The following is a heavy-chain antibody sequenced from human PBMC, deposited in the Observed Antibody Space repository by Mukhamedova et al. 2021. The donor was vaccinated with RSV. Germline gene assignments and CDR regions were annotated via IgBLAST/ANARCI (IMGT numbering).Heavy chain of an antibody. Sequence: AASGFIFSDYYMSWIRQAPGKGLECISYSTSSGTTIYHADSVKGRFSVSRDNAKNSLYLQMNSLRVEDTAVYYCARDLINADGM. J-gene: IGHJ6*01. CDR1: GFIFSDYY. D-gene: IGHD2-2*01. CDR2: STSSGTTI. CDR3: ARDLINADGM. V-gene: IGHV3-11*01.